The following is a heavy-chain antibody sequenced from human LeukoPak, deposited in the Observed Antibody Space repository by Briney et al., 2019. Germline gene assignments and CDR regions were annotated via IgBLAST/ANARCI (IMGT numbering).Heavy chain of an antibody. CDR3: AKGSSSWDLSWFDP. Sequence: SGGSLRLSCTASGFTFDDYGMSWVRQVPGKGLEWVSGINWSGGNTLYADSVKGRFTISRDNSKNMLYLEMNSLRAEDTAVYYCAKGSSSWDLSWFDPWGQGTLVTVSS. V-gene: IGHV3-20*04. CDR2: INWSGGNT. D-gene: IGHD6-13*01. CDR1: GFTFDDYG. J-gene: IGHJ5*02.